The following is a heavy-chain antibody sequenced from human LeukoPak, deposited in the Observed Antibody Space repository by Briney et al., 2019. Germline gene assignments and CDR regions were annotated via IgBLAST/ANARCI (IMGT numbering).Heavy chain of an antibody. D-gene: IGHD3-3*01. Sequence: PGGSLRLSCAASGFTFDDYAMHWVRQAPGKGLEWVSGISWNSGSIGYADSVKGRFTISRDNSKNTLYLQMNSLRAEDTAVYYCAKDRGRFLEWLDGFDYWGQGTLVTVSS. CDR1: GFTFDDYA. CDR2: ISWNSGSI. J-gene: IGHJ4*02. CDR3: AKDRGRFLEWLDGFDY. V-gene: IGHV3-9*01.